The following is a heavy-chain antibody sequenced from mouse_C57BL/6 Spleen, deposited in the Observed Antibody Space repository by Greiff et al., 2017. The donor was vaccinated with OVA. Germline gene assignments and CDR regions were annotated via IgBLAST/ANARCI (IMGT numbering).Heavy chain of an antibody. Sequence: VQLQQPGAELVMPGASVKLSCKASGYTFTSYWMHWVKQRPGQGLEWIGEIDPSDSYNNYNQKFKGKSTLTVDKSSSTAYMQLSSLTSEDSAVYYCARGYPYDYAMDYWGQGTSVTVSS. V-gene: IGHV1-69*01. D-gene: IGHD2-12*01. CDR3: ARGYPYDYAMDY. CDR1: GYTFTSYW. CDR2: IDPSDSYN. J-gene: IGHJ4*01.